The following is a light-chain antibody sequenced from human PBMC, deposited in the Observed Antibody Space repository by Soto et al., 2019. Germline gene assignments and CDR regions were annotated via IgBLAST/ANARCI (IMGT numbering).Light chain of an antibody. Sequence: DIQMTQSPASLSSYLWDIVTITCRASQGISNYLAWYQQKPGKVPKLLIYAASSLQSGVPSRFSGSGSGTDFTLTISRLEPEDFAVYYCQHYGDSLWTFGQGTKVDIK. CDR1: QGISNY. CDR2: AAS. CDR3: QHYGDSLWT. V-gene: IGKV1-27*01. J-gene: IGKJ1*01.